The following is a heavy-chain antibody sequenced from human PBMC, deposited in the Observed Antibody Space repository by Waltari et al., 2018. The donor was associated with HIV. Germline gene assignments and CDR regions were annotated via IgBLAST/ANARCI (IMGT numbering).Heavy chain of an antibody. CDR3: ARALTNFGGF. D-gene: IGHD4-17*01. V-gene: IGHV3-21*01. J-gene: IGHJ4*02. Sequence: EVQLVESGGGLVKPGGSLRLSCAGSGFTFSRFSMNWVRQAPGKGLEWVASIRSGSSFIDYADSVKGRFTISRDNAKNSLYLQMKSLRVEDTALYYCARALTNFGGFWGQGTLVTVSS. CDR2: IRSGSSFI. CDR1: GFTFSRFS.